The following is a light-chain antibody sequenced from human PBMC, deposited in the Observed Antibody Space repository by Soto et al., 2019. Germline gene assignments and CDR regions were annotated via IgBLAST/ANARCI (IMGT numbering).Light chain of an antibody. J-gene: IGLJ1*01. CDR1: SSDVGGYKY. CDR3: SSYAGSNTDYV. Sequence: QSVLTQPPAASGSPGQSVTSACTGTSSDVGGYKYVSWYQQHPGKVPKLMIYEVSKRPSGVPDRFSGSKSGNTASLTVSGLQAEEEADYYCSSYAGSNTDYVFGTGTKLTVL. CDR2: EVS. V-gene: IGLV2-8*01.